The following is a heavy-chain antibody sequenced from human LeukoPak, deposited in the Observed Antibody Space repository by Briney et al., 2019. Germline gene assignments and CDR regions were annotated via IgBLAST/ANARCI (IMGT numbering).Heavy chain of an antibody. Sequence: GASVKVSCKASGYTFTSYDINWVRQATGQGLEWMGWMNPNSGNTGYAQKFQGRVTITRNTSISTAYMELSSLRSEDTAVYYCARELPYGRAFDIWGQGTMVTVSS. CDR3: ARELPYGRAFDI. V-gene: IGHV1-8*03. CDR2: MNPNSGNT. CDR1: GYTFTSYD. J-gene: IGHJ3*02. D-gene: IGHD4-17*01.